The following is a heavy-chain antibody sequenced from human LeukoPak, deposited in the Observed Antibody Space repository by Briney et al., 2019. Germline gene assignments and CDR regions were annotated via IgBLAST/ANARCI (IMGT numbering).Heavy chain of an antibody. CDR1: GYSISSGYY. Sequence: SETLSLTCAVSGYSISSGYYWGWIRRPPGKGLEWIGNIYHSGSTYYNPSLKSRVTISVDTSKNQFSLKLSSVTAADTAVYYCARDYDSSGYYYAYWGQGTLVTVSS. CDR2: IYHSGST. V-gene: IGHV4-38-2*02. J-gene: IGHJ4*02. D-gene: IGHD3-22*01. CDR3: ARDYDSSGYYYAY.